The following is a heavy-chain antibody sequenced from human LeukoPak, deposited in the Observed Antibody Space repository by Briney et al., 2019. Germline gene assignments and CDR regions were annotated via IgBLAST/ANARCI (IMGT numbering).Heavy chain of an antibody. V-gene: IGHV4-34*01. CDR1: GGSFSGYY. D-gene: IGHD3-22*01. CDR2: INQSGST. CDR3: ARGGRITMIVVGNYYYYGMDV. J-gene: IGHJ6*02. Sequence: SETLSLTCAVYGGSFSGYYWSWIRQPPGKGLEWIGEINQSGSTNYNPPLKSRVTTVVDTSKNHFALKLSSVTAADTAVYYCARGGRITMIVVGNYYYYGMDVWGQGTTVTVSS.